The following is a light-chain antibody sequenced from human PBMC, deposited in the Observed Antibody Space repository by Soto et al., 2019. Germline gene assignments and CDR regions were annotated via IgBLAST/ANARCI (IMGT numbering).Light chain of an antibody. CDR3: YSCAGRSPLV. J-gene: IGLJ1*01. CDR1: SSDVGSYNL. Sequence: QSALTQPAPVSGSPGQSITISCTGTSSDVGSYNLVSWYQQHPGKAPKLMIYEVSKRPSGVSNRFSGPKSGNTASLTISGLQPEAGADSSCYSCAGRSPLVFG. V-gene: IGLV2-23*02. CDR2: EVS.